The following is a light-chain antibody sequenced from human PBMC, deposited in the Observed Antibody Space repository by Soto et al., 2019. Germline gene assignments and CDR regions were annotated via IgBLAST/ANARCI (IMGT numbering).Light chain of an antibody. CDR3: CSYAGRYTYL. J-gene: IGLJ1*01. V-gene: IGLV2-11*01. CDR2: DVS. CDR1: SSDVGGYNY. Sequence: QSALTQPRSVSGSPGQSVTISCTGASSDVGGYNYVSWYQQHPGKAPKLMIYDVSKRPSGVPDRFSGSKSGNTASLTISGLQTEDEADYYCCSYAGRYTYLFGTGTKVTVL.